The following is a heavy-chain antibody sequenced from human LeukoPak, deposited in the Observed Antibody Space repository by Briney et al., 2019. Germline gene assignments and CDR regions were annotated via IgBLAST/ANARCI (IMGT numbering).Heavy chain of an antibody. CDR1: GFTFSSYW. CDR3: ARVVNWFDP. J-gene: IGHJ5*02. V-gene: IGHV3-21*01. Sequence: GGSLRLSCAASGFTFSSYWMNWARQAPGKGLEWVSSISSSGSYIYYLDSVRGRFPISRDNAKNSLYLQMNSLRAEDTAVYYCARVVNWFDPWGQGTLVTVSS. D-gene: IGHD2-15*01. CDR2: ISSSGSYI.